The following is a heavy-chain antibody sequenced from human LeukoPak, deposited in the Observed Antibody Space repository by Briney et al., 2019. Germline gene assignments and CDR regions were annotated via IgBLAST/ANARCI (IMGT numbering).Heavy chain of an antibody. D-gene: IGHD3-10*01. CDR1: GGTFSSYA. V-gene: IGHV1-69*05. CDR3: TTDEGVDDYFDY. J-gene: IGHJ4*02. Sequence: SVKVSCKASGGTFSSYAISWVRQAPGQGLEWMGGIIPIFGTANYTQKFQGRVTITTDESTSTAYMELNSLKTEDTAVYYCTTDEGVDDYFDYWGQGTLVTVSS. CDR2: IIPIFGTA.